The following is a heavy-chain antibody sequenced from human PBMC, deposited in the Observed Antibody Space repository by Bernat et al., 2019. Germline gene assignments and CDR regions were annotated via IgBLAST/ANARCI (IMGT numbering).Heavy chain of an antibody. V-gene: IGHV3-30-3*01. Sequence: QVLLVESGGGVIQPGRSLRLSCAASGFTFSSHAMHWVRQAPGKGLEWVSFISYEGSTEYYADSVKGRFTISRDNSKNTLYLQMNSLRTEDTAVYYCGRDRSEKYSVDYWGQGTLVTVSS. J-gene: IGHJ4*02. CDR2: ISYEGSTE. CDR3: GRDRSEKYSVDY. D-gene: IGHD2-15*01. CDR1: GFTFSSHA.